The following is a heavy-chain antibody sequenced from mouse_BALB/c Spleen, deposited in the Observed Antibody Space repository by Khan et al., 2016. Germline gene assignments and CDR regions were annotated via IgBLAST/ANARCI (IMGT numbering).Heavy chain of an antibody. D-gene: IGHD2-14*01. J-gene: IGHJ3*01. Sequence: QVQLQQSGAELMKPGASVKISCKATGYTFSSYWIEWVKQRPGHGLEWIGEILPGSGSTNYNEKFKGKATFTADTSSNTAYMQLSSLTSEASAVYYCARENYRAWFAYWGQGTLVTVSA. V-gene: IGHV1-9*01. CDR1: GYTFSSYW. CDR2: ILPGSGST. CDR3: ARENYRAWFAY.